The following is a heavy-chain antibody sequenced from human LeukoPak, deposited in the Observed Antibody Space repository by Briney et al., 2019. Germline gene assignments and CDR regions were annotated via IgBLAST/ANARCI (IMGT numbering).Heavy chain of an antibody. CDR1: GFTFSSYG. D-gene: IGHD2-2*01. Sequence: PGGSLRLSCAASGFTFSSYGMDWVRQAPGKGLEWVAYIRYHGSNINYADSVKGRFTISRDNSKDTLFLQMSSLRAEDTAVYYCAKVLTGYCGSTSCPFDSWGQGTLVTVSS. CDR2: IRYHGSNI. J-gene: IGHJ4*02. CDR3: AKVLTGYCGSTSCPFDS. V-gene: IGHV3-30*02.